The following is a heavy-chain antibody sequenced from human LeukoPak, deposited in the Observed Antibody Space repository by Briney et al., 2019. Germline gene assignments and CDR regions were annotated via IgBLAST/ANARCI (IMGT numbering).Heavy chain of an antibody. CDR2: ISGRSSYV. V-gene: IGHV3-21*01. CDR1: GFSFSDYD. CDR3: GRAFPPLRTASAGDL. J-gene: IGHJ4*02. D-gene: IGHD3-16*01. Sequence: GGSLRLSCSASGFSFSDYDMNWFRQAPGKGLEWISSISGRSSYVYYGDSVEGRFSISRDNAMNSVFLQLNSLGVDDTAVYYCGRAFPPLRTASAGDLWGQGTLVTVSS.